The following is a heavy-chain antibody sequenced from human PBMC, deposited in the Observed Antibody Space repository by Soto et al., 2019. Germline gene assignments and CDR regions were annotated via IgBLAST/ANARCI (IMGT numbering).Heavy chain of an antibody. CDR3: AGGRQRPSAAYKGHGYYGMDV. V-gene: IGHV4-34*04. J-gene: IGHJ6*02. D-gene: IGHD2-2*01. CDR1: AGSFTDYY. CDR2: ITHTGGF. Sequence: SETLSLTSRVYAGSFTDYYWICIRHLQGKGLGWIGEITHTGGFDANRSVDSRATISVETTKNQFSLTLSSVTAADTALYYCAGGRQRPSAAYKGHGYYGMDVWGQGTTVTVSS.